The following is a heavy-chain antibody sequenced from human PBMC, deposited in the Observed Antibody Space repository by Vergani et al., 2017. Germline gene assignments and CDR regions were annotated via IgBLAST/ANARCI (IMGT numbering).Heavy chain of an antibody. D-gene: IGHD6-19*01. V-gene: IGHV4-39*01. CDR2: IYYSGFT. Sequence: QLQLQQPGPGLVKPSETLFLTCTVSAESISSGSYYWGWIRQPPGKSLEWIGSIYYSGFTYYNPSLKSRVAISVDTSKNQFSLKVTSVTAADTAVYFCARQMPGSGWYPGYFDDWGQGILVTVSS. CDR1: AESISSGSYY. CDR3: ARQMPGSGWYPGYFDD. J-gene: IGHJ4*02.